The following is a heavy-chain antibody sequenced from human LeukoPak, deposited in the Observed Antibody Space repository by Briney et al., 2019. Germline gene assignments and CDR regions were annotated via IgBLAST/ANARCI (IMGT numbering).Heavy chain of an antibody. CDR1: GFTFSSYW. CDR3: ARDYMDESFFDY. CDR2: IKQDGSEK. J-gene: IGHJ4*02. D-gene: IGHD3/OR15-3a*01. V-gene: IGHV3-7*01. Sequence: GGSLRLSCAASGFTFSSYWMSWVRQGRGKGLEGVANIKQDGSEKYYVDSVKGRFTISRDNAKNSLYLQMNSLRAEDTAVYYCARDYMDESFFDYWGQGTLVTVSS.